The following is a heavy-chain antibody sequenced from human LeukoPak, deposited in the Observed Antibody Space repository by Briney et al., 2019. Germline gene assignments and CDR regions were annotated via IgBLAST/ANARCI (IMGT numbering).Heavy chain of an antibody. CDR1: GFIFSGYY. V-gene: IGHV3-11*01. CDR2: ISGSGNDI. J-gene: IGHJ4*02. Sequence: GGSLRLSCATSGFIFSGYYMSWIRQAPGKGLEWVSYISGSGNDISYADSVKGRFTISRDNAKGSLYLQMNSLRAADTAVYYCAKEGYSSGWPGNYFDYWGQGTLVTVSS. D-gene: IGHD6-19*01. CDR3: AKEGYSSGWPGNYFDY.